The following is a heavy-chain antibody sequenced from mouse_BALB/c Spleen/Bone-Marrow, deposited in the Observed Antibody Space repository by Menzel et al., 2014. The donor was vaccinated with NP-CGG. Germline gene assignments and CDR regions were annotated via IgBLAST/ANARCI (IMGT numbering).Heavy chain of an antibody. Sequence: EVQLQESGAELVKPGASVKLSCTASGFNIKDTYMHWVKQSPEQGLEWIGRIDPANGNTKYDPKFQGKATITADTSSNTAYLQLSSLTSEDTAVYYCARYYYGYYFDYWGQGTTLTVSS. D-gene: IGHD1-2*01. J-gene: IGHJ2*01. V-gene: IGHV14-3*02. CDR1: GFNIKDTY. CDR3: ARYYYGYYFDY. CDR2: IDPANGNT.